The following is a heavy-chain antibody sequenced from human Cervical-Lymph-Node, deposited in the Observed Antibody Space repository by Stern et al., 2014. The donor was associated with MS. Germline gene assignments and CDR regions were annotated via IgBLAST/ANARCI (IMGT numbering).Heavy chain of an antibody. Sequence: VQLVESGGGVVQPGRSLRLSCAASGFTFSSYGIHWVRQAPGKGLEWLAVISYDGDNKYYADSVKGRFTISRDNSKNTLYLQMNSLRAEDTAVYYCAKVAWQQLVIPDYWGQGTLVTVSS. CDR2: ISYDGDNK. V-gene: IGHV3-30*18. CDR1: GFTFSSYG. D-gene: IGHD6-13*01. J-gene: IGHJ4*02. CDR3: AKVAWQQLVIPDY.